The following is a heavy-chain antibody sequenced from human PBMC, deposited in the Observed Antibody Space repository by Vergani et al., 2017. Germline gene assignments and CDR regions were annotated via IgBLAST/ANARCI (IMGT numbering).Heavy chain of an antibody. CDR3: ARVSVVVAAAISLEYYYYMDV. D-gene: IGHD2-2*02. CDR1: GGTFSSYA. CDR2: IIPIFGTA. J-gene: IGHJ6*03. Sequence: QVQLVQSGAEVKTPGSSVKVSCKASGGTFSSYAISWVRQAPGQGLEWMGGIIPIFGTANYAQKFQGRVTITADESTSTAYMELSSLRSEDTAVYYCARVSVVVAAAISLEYYYYMDVWGKGTTVTVSS. V-gene: IGHV1-69*01.